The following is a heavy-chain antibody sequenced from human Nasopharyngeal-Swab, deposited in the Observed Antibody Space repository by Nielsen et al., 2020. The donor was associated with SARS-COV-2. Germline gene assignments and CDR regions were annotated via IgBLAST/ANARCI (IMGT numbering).Heavy chain of an antibody. D-gene: IGHD6-13*01. CDR2: IYYSGST. V-gene: IGHV4-31*02. J-gene: IGHJ5*02. CDR3: ARGVALIAAAGAREDWFDP. Sequence: WIRQPPGKGLEWIGYIYYSGSTYYNPSLKSRVTISVDTSKNQFSLKLSSVTAADTAVYYCARGVALIAAAGAREDWFDPWGQGTLVTVSS.